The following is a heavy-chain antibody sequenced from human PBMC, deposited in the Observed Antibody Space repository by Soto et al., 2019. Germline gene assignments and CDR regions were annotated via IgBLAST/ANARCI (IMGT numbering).Heavy chain of an antibody. J-gene: IGHJ4*02. CDR1: GFTFSSYA. V-gene: IGHV3-23*01. D-gene: IGHD2-15*01. CDR2: ISGSGGST. Sequence: PGGSLRLSCAASGFTFSSYAMSWVRQAPGKGLEWVSAISGSGGSTYYADSVKGRFTISRHNSKNTLYLQMNSLRAEDTAVYYCARARLYCSGGSCYLYYFDYWGQGTLVTVSS. CDR3: ARARLYCSGGSCYLYYFDY.